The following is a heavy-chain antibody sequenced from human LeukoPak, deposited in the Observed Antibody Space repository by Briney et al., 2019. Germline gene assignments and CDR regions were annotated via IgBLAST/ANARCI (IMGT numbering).Heavy chain of an antibody. Sequence: ASVKVSCKASGYTFTNYAIHWVRQAPGQGLEWMGWINTDNGNRKYAQKFQGRVTITSDTSANTVNMELTSLRSEDTAVYFCARDKALTTSYGMDVWGQGTTVTVSS. V-gene: IGHV1-3*04. CDR2: INTDNGNR. D-gene: IGHD2/OR15-2a*01. CDR1: GYTFTNYA. J-gene: IGHJ6*02. CDR3: ARDKALTTSYGMDV.